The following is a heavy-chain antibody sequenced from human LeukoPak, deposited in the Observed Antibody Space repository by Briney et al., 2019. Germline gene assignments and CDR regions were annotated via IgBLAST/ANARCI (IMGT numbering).Heavy chain of an antibody. CDR3: ARDFHIAARPYYYYMDV. D-gene: IGHD6-6*01. CDR2: IIPIFGTA. J-gene: IGHJ6*03. V-gene: IGHV1-69*05. Sequence: GASVKVSYKASGGTFSSYAISWVRQAPGQGLEWMGGIIPIFGTANYAQKFQGRVTITTDESTSTAYMELSSLRSEDTAVYYCARDFHIAARPYYYYMDVWGKGTTVTVSS. CDR1: GGTFSSYA.